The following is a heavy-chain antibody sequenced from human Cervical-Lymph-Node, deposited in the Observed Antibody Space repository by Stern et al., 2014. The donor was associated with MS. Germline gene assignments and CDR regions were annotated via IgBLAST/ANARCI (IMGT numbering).Heavy chain of an antibody. CDR2: INPSGGST. Sequence: VQLVESGAEVKKPGASMKVSCKASGYTFTSYYMHWVRQAPGQGLEWMGIINPSGGSTSYAQKFQGRVTMTRDTSTSTVYMELSSLRSEDTAVYYCARASLGPDLSPLGDYWGQGTLVTVSS. CDR1: GYTFTSYY. J-gene: IGHJ4*02. V-gene: IGHV1-46*01. CDR3: ARASLGPDLSPLGDY.